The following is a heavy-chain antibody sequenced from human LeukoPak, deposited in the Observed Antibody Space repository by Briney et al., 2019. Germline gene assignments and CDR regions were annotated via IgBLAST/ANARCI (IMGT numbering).Heavy chain of an antibody. V-gene: IGHV3-23*01. D-gene: IGHD6-13*01. CDR2: INGSGGST. CDR1: GFTFSSYA. CDR3: ANRIAATGVVY. Sequence: AGGSLRLSCAASGFTFSSYAMSWVRQAPGKGLEWVSAINGSGGSTYYADSVKGRFTISRDNSKNTLYLQMNSLRAEDTAVYYCANRIAATGVVYWGQGTLVTVSS. J-gene: IGHJ4*02.